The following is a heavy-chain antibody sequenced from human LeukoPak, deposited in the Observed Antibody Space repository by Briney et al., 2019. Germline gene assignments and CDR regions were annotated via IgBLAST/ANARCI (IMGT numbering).Heavy chain of an antibody. CDR1: GYSISSGYY. CDR2: INHSGST. J-gene: IGHJ4*02. Sequence: SETLSLTCGVSGYSISSGYYWGWIRQPPGKGLEWIGEINHSGSTNYNPSLKSRVTISVDTSKNQFSLKLSSVTAADTAVYYCARGVTDDYWGQGTLVTVSS. V-gene: IGHV4-38-2*01. D-gene: IGHD2-21*02. CDR3: ARGVTDDY.